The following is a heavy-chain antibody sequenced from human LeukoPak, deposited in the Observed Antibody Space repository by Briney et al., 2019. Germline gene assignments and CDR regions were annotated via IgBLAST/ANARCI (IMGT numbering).Heavy chain of an antibody. CDR1: GGSISSSNSY. J-gene: IGHJ5*01. CDR3: ARRIRRYGSIWVESFDS. CDR2: FYYSGRT. D-gene: IGHD6-13*01. Sequence: PSETLSLTCAVSGGSISSSNSYWDWIRQPPGKGLEWNGSFYYSGRTYYNPSLKSRVTISVDTSKNQFSLKVSSVTGSDTAVYYCARRIRRYGSIWVESFDSWGQGALVTVSS. V-gene: IGHV4-39*01.